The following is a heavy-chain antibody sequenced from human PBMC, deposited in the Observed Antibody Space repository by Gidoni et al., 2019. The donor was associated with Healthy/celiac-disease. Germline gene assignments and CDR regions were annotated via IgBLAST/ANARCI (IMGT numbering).Heavy chain of an antibody. D-gene: IGHD1-26*01. Sequence: QVQLVESGGGVVQPGRSLRLSGAAYGFTISSSGMPWVRQAPGKGLEWVAVIWYDGSNKYYADSVKGRFTISRDNSKNTLYLQMNSLRAEDTAVYYCARSGLRIVGATCWFDPWGQGTLVTVSS. J-gene: IGHJ5*02. CDR2: IWYDGSNK. CDR1: GFTISSSG. CDR3: ARSGLRIVGATCWFDP. V-gene: IGHV3-33*01.